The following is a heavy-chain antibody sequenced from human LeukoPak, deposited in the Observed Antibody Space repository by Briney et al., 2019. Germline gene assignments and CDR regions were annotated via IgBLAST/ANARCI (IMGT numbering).Heavy chain of an antibody. CDR3: ARDRHGAFDY. D-gene: IGHD3-10*01. CDR2: IYYSGST. CDR1: GGSISSYY. V-gene: IGHV4-59*01. J-gene: IGHJ4*02. Sequence: SETLSLTCTVSGGSISSYYWSRIRQPPGKGLEWIGYIYYSGSTNYNPSLKSRVTISVDTSKNQFSLKLSSVTAADTAVYYCARDRHGAFDYWGQGTLVTVSS.